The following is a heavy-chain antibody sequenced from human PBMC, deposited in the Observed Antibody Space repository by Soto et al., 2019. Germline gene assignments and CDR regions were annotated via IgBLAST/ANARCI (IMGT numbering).Heavy chain of an antibody. CDR2: IYSGGST. V-gene: IGHV3-53*01. D-gene: IGHD3-16*01. CDR3: ASQSTYTFDY. CDR1: EFTVSINH. J-gene: IGHJ4*02. Sequence: GGSLRLSCAASEFTVSINHMSWVRHAPGKGLEWVSVIYSGGSTYYADSVKGRFTISRDHSENTLYLQMNSLRAEDTAFYYCASQSTYTFDYWGQGTLVTVSS.